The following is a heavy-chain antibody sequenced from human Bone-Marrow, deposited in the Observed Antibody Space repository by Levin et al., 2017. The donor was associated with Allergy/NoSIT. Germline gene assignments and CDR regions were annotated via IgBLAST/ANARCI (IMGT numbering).Heavy chain of an antibody. Sequence: GGSLRLSCAASGFNFSNYWMHWVRQASEKGLVWVSRINSDGSRTTYADSVKGRFTISRDNAKNTLYLQMNSLIAEDTAVYYCARVVLGFCRGGTCYYYYGMDVWGQGTTVTVSS. V-gene: IGHV3-74*03. CDR2: INSDGSRT. CDR1: GFNFSNYW. D-gene: IGHD2-15*01. J-gene: IGHJ6*02. CDR3: ARVVLGFCRGGTCYYYYGMDV.